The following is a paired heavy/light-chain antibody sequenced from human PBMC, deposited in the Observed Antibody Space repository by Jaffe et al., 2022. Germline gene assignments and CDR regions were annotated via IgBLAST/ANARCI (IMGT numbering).Heavy chain of an antibody. J-gene: IGHJ4*02. CDR2: IRNRIFGETT. Sequence: EVQLVESGGGLVQPGRSLRLSCTASGFTFGDYGVTWVRQAPGKGLEWVGLIRNRIFGETTEFAASVKGRFTMSRDNSRGIAYLEMNSLNTEDTALYYCTRSRTLVGAKYYFDNWGQGTLVTVSS. V-gene: IGHV3-49*04. CDR1: GFTFGDYG. CDR3: TRSRTLVGAKYYFDN. D-gene: IGHD1-26*01.
Light chain of an antibody. CDR1: QSTNNW. V-gene: IGKV1-5*03. CDR2: EAS. J-gene: IGKJ1*01. CDR3: QQYYQYPET. Sequence: DIQMTQSPSTLSASVGDRVTITCRASQSTNNWLAWYQQEPGKAPKLLIYEASILETGVPSRFSGSGSGTEFTLTISSLQPEDLATYYCQQYYQYPETFGQGTKVDI.